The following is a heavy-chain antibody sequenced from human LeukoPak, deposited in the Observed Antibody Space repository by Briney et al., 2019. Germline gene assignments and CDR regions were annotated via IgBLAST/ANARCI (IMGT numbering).Heavy chain of an antibody. CDR3: TRVFDLEPYPFDY. D-gene: IGHD1-1*01. V-gene: IGHV3-21*01. Sequence: GGSLRLSCTASGFIVNSKYMSWIRQAPGKGLEWVSSISSSSSYIYYADSVKGRFTISRDNAKNSLYLQMNSLRAEDTAVYYCTRVFDLEPYPFDYWGQGTLVTVSS. CDR2: ISSSSSYI. J-gene: IGHJ4*02. CDR1: GFIVNSKY.